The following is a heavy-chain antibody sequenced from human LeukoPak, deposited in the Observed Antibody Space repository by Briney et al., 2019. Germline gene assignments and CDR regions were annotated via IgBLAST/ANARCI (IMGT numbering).Heavy chain of an antibody. Sequence: GGSLRLSCAASGFTFSSYSMNRVRQAPGKGLEWVSSISSSSSYIYYADSVKGRFTISRDNAKNSLYLQMNSLRAEDTAVYYCARGGASSYYDSSGYSDYWGQGTLVTVSS. CDR1: GFTFSSYS. D-gene: IGHD3-22*01. CDR2: ISSSSSYI. J-gene: IGHJ4*02. V-gene: IGHV3-21*01. CDR3: ARGGASSYYDSSGYSDY.